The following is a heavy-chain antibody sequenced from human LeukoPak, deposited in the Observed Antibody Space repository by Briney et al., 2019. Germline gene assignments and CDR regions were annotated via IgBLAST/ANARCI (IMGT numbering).Heavy chain of an antibody. V-gene: IGHV3-7*01. D-gene: IGHD3-10*01. Sequence: GGSLRLSCAASGFTFRSYWMSWVRQAPGKGLEWVANIKQDGSEKYYVDSVKGRFTISRDNAKNSLYLQMNSLRAEDTAVYYCARKDYYGSGSYYTNYGVDVWGHGTTVTVSS. CDR3: ARKDYYGSGSYYTNYGVDV. CDR2: IKQDGSEK. J-gene: IGHJ6*02. CDR1: GFTFRSYW.